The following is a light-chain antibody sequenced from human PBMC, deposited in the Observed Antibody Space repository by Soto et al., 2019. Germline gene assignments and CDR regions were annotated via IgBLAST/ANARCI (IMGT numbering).Light chain of an antibody. CDR1: QSITVW. CDR3: QQYDSYPVT. V-gene: IGKV1-5*03. J-gene: IGKJ2*01. Sequence: DIQMAQSPSSLSASVGDRVTITCRASQSITVWLAWYQQKPGKSPKLLIYQTSILESGVPSRFSGRGSGTDFTLTISSLQPDDLATYYCQQYDSYPVTFGQGTKLEI. CDR2: QTS.